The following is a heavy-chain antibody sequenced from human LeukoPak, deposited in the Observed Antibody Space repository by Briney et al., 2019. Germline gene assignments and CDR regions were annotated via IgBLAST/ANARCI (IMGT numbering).Heavy chain of an antibody. CDR2: ISSSGSTI. Sequence: GGSLRLSCAASGLIFDSYAMSWVRQAPGKGLEWVSYISSSGSTIYYADSVKGRFTISRDNSKNTVDLQLNSLRAEDTAVYYCARDLIERYTFDYCGQGTLVTVSS. D-gene: IGHD2-21*01. CDR1: GLIFDSYA. CDR3: ARDLIERYTFDY. V-gene: IGHV3-48*01. J-gene: IGHJ4*02.